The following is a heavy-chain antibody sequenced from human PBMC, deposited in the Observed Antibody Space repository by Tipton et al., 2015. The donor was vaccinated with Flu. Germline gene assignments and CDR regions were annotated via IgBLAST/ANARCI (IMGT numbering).Heavy chain of an antibody. CDR1: GYGFTSYW. Sequence: QLVQSGAEVKKPGESLKISCKGSGYGFTSYWIGWVRQMPGKGLEWMGIIYPGDSDTRYSPSFQGQVTISADKSISTAYLQWSSLKASDTAMYYCARRWFWSGYYTGPGGDWFDPWGQGTLVTVSS. V-gene: IGHV5-51*03. CDR3: ARRWFWSGYYTGPGGDWFDP. J-gene: IGHJ5*02. D-gene: IGHD3-3*01. CDR2: IYPGDSDT.